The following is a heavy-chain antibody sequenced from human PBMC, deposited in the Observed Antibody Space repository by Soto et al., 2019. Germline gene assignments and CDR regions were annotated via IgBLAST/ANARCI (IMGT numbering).Heavy chain of an antibody. Sequence: EVQLAESGGGLAQPGGSLRLSCAASGFTLSGYAMDWVRQAPGKGLEYVSGISSNGVGTYYANSVQGRFTISRANSKNTVYLQMGSVRPEDMAVYYCARRARPDFYYLDVWGKGTTVTVSS. CDR2: ISSNGVGT. CDR3: ARRARPDFYYLDV. D-gene: IGHD6-6*01. CDR1: GFTLSGYA. J-gene: IGHJ6*03. V-gene: IGHV3-64*01.